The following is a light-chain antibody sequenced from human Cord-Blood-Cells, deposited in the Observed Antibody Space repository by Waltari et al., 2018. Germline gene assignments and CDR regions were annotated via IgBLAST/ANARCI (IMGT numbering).Light chain of an antibody. V-gene: IGKV1-39*01. CDR3: QQSYSTPT. CDR2: AAS. CDR1: QSISSY. J-gene: IGKJ4*02. Sequence: DIHVTTSSSSLSASVRGRVTITCRASQSISSYLIWYQQKTGTAPTLLIYAASRLQSAVPSRFSGSGSATDFTLTISSLPPEDVATYYCQQSYSTPTFGGGTKVEIK.